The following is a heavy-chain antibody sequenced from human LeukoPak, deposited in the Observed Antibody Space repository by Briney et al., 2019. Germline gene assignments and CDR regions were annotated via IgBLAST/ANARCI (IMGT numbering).Heavy chain of an antibody. CDR1: GFTFDDYA. J-gene: IGHJ4*02. D-gene: IGHD2-15*01. V-gene: IGHV3-9*01. Sequence: HTGRSLRLSCAASGFTFDDYAMHWVRQAPGKGLEWVSGISWNSGSIGYADSVKGRFTISRDNAKNSLYLQMNSLRAEDTALYYCARRYCSGGSCYLGVGFDYWGQGTLVTVSS. CDR3: ARRYCSGGSCYLGVGFDY. CDR2: ISWNSGSI.